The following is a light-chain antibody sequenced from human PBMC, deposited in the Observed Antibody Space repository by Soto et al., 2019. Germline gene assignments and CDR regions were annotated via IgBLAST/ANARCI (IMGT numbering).Light chain of an antibody. J-gene: IGKJ1*01. Sequence: EIVLTQSPGTLSLSPGVRATLSCRASQSVSNNFLAWYQQKPGQAPRLLIYGASSRDTGIPDRFSGSGSGTDFTLTISRLEPEDFAVYYCQQYATSPPRTFGQGTKVEIK. V-gene: IGKV3-20*01. CDR3: QQYATSPPRT. CDR1: QSVSNNF. CDR2: GAS.